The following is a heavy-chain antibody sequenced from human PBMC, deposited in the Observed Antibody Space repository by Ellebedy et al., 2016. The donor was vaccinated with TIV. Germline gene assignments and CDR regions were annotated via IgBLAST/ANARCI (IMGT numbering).Heavy chain of an antibody. CDR3: GHSLEGV. J-gene: IGHJ4*02. CDR1: GFSLSNVRVG. CDR2: ILWNDAE. Sequence: SGPTLVKPTETLTLTCTVSGFSLSNVRVGVSWIRQPPGQALEWLALILWNDAELYSPSLKSRLTITKDTSKNQVVLTMTNMDPVDTATYYCGHSLEGVWGQGTLVTVSS. D-gene: IGHD3-3*01. V-gene: IGHV2-5*01.